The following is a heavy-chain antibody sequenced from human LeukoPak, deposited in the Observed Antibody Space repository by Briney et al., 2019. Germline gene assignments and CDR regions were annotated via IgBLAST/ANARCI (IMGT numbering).Heavy chain of an antibody. CDR1: GFTVSSNC. CDR2: IYNTGNT. CDR3: ARADTTLSYKLDY. D-gene: IGHD1-1*01. J-gene: IGHJ4*02. Sequence: GGSLRLSCAASGFTVSSNCMIWVRQPPGKGLEWVSVIYNTGNTYHADSVKGRFTISRHNSKNTVYLQMNNLRAEDTATYYCARADTTLSYKLDYWGQGTLVTVSS. V-gene: IGHV3-53*04.